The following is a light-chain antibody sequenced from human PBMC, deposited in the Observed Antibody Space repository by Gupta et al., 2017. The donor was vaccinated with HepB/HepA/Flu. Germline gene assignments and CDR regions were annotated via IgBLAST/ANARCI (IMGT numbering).Light chain of an antibody. J-gene: IGLJ2*01. CDR2: DVT. Sequence: QSALTQPRSLSGSPGQSVTISCTGPNSAIGVYDLVSWYQHPPGRAPRLIIYDVTRRTAGVPGRFSGSKAGDTATLTISGRQEEEEADYHCCSYAGSDTFIFGRGTKVTVL. CDR1: NSAIGVYDL. V-gene: IGLV2-11*01. CDR3: CSYAGSDTFI.